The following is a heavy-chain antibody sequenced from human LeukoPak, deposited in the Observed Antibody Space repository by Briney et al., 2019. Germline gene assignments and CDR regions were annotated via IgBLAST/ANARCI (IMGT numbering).Heavy chain of an antibody. V-gene: IGHV3-21*01. D-gene: IGHD6-19*01. CDR2: ISSSSSYI. J-gene: IGHJ5*02. Sequence: GSLRLSCAASGFTFSSYSMNWVRQAPGKGLEWVSSISSSSSYIYYADSVKGRFTISRDNAKNSLYLQMNSLRAEDTAVYYCARDFRTMYSSGWLDIWGQGTLVTVSS. CDR1: GFTFSSYS. CDR3: ARDFRTMYSSGWLDI.